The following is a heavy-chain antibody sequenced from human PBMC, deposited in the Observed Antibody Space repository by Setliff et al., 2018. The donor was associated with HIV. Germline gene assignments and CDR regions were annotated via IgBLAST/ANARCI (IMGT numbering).Heavy chain of an antibody. D-gene: IGHD3-3*01. J-gene: IGHJ4*02. Sequence: GASVKVSCKTSGYTFSDYFIHWVRQAPGQGLEWMGVINPLSANTSYAQMFQGRLSMTRDTSTNTVYLFLSSLTFGDTAVYYCARDGEGGFYEQWGQGTLVTVS. CDR3: ARDGEGGFYEQ. V-gene: IGHV1-46*01. CDR1: GYTFSDYF. CDR2: INPLSANT.